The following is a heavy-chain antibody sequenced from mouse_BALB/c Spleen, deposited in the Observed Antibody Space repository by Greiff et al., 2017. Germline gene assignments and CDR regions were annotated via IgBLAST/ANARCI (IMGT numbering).Heavy chain of an antibody. Sequence: EVQGVESGGGLVQPGGSRKLSCAASGFTFSSFGMHWVRQAPEKGLEWVAYISSGSSTIYYADTVKGRFTISRDNPKNTLFLQMTSLRSEDTAMYYCAREGDDGYAMDYWGQGTSVTVSS. V-gene: IGHV5-17*02. CDR3: AREGDDGYAMDY. CDR1: GFTFSSFG. D-gene: IGHD2-12*01. J-gene: IGHJ4*01. CDR2: ISSGSSTI.